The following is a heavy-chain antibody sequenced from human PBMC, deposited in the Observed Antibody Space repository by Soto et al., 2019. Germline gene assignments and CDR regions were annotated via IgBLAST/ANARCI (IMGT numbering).Heavy chain of an antibody. V-gene: IGHV1-69*01. J-gene: IGHJ3*02. D-gene: IGHD5-12*01. CDR1: GGTFSSYA. CDR3: AREVGQRWLQDDAFDI. Sequence: QVQLVQSGAEVKKPGSSVKVSCKASGGTFSSYAISWVRQAPGQGLEWMGGIIPIFGRANYAQKVQGRVTITADESTSTAYMELSSLRSEDTAVYYCAREVGQRWLQDDAFDIWGQGTMVTVSS. CDR2: IIPIFGRA.